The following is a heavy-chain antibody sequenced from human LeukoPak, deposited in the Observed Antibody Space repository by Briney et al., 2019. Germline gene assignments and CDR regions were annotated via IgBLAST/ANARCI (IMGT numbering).Heavy chain of an antibody. CDR3: ARALVRYYDILTGYYYFDY. J-gene: IGHJ4*02. CDR2: IYYSGST. CDR1: GGSISSSIYS. V-gene: IGHV4-39*01. D-gene: IGHD3-9*01. Sequence: SETLSLTCTVSGGSISSSIYSWGWIRQPPGKGLEWIGSIYYSGSTYYNPSLKSRVTISVDTSKNQFSLKLSSVTAADTAVYYCARALVRYYDILTGYYYFDYWGQGTLVTVSS.